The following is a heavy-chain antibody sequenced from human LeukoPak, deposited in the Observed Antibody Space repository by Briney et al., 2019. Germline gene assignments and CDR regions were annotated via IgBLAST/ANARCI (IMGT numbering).Heavy chain of an antibody. D-gene: IGHD3-10*01. J-gene: IGHJ4*02. Sequence: PGGSLRLSCAASGFTFSSYEMNWVRQAPGKGLEWVSYISSSGSTIYYADSVKGRFTISRDNAKNSLYLQMNSLRAEDTAVYYCARDWSLFRFGGEYYFDYWGQGTLVTVSS. CDR3: ARDWSLFRFGGEYYFDY. CDR2: ISSSGSTI. CDR1: GFTFSSYE. V-gene: IGHV3-48*03.